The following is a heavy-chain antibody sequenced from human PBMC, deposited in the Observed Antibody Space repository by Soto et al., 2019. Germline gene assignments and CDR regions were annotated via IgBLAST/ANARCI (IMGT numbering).Heavy chain of an antibody. CDR1: GYTFTSYY. CDR3: ASGLGYCSGGSCYPFDY. V-gene: IGHV1-46*03. D-gene: IGHD2-15*01. Sequence: QVQLVQSGAEVKKPGASVKVSCKASGYTFTSYYMHWVRQAPGQGLEWMGIINPSGGSTSYAQKFQGRVTMTRDTSTSTVYMELSSLRSEDTAVYYCASGLGYCSGGSCYPFDYGGQGTLVTVSS. J-gene: IGHJ4*02. CDR2: INPSGGST.